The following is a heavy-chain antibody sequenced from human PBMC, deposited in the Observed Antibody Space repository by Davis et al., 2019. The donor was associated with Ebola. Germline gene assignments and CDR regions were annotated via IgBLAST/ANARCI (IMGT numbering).Heavy chain of an antibody. V-gene: IGHV3-74*01. J-gene: IGHJ5*02. CDR3: ESGWLRGGGVDP. CDR2: TNSDGSIT. CDR1: GFTFSSNW. D-gene: IGHD5-12*01. Sequence: PGGSLRLSCAASGFTFSSNWMHWVRQAPGKGLVWVSRTNSDGSITSYADSVKGRFTISRDNAKNTLYLQMNSLRDEDTAVYYCESGWLRGGGVDPWGQGTPVTVSS.